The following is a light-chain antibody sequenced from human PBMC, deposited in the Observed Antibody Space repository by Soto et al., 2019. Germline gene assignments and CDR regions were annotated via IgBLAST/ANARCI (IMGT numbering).Light chain of an antibody. Sequence: DIQMTQSASTLSASVGDRVTITCRASQSISSWLAWYQQKKGKAPKILIYDASSLESGVPSRFRGSGSGTEFTLTISRLQPDDFETYYCQQLFDSPITFGQGTRLEIK. CDR3: QQLFDSPIT. V-gene: IGKV1-5*01. J-gene: IGKJ5*01. CDR1: QSISSW. CDR2: DAS.